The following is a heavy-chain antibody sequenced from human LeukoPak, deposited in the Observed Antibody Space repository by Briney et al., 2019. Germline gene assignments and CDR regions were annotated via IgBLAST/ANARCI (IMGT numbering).Heavy chain of an antibody. CDR3: VRGSSGTVVRGVAWAWFDP. V-gene: IGHV3-7*05. CDR1: GFTFSNYW. Sequence: GGSLRLSCVASGFTFSNYWMTWVRQAPGKGLVWVANIKPDGSEKHFVDSVRGRFTISRDNAKDSLYLQMNSLRAEDTAVYYCVRGSSGTVVRGVAWAWFDPWGQGTLVTVSS. CDR2: IKPDGSEK. J-gene: IGHJ5*02. D-gene: IGHD3-10*01.